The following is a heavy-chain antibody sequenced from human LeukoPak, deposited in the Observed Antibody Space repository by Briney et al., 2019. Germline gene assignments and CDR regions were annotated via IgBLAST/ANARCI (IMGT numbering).Heavy chain of an antibody. CDR3: ARDLSVYWYFDY. D-gene: IGHD1-26*01. CDR2: INPSGGST. V-gene: IGHV1-46*01. J-gene: IGHJ4*02. CDR1: GYTFTSYY. Sequence: ASVKVSCKASGYTFTSYYMHWVRQAPGQGLEWMGIINPSGGSTSYAQKFQGRVTMTRDMSTSTVYMELSSLRFEDTAVYYCARDLSVYWYFDYWGQGTLVTVSS.